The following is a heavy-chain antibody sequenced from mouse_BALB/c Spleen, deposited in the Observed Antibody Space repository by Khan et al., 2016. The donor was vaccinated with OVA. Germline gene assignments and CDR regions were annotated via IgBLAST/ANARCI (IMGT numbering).Heavy chain of an antibody. J-gene: IGHJ4*01. CDR2: IWSDGSP. CDR3: ARQPDCNYTSFTY. V-gene: IGHV2-6-1*01. D-gene: IGHD2-12*01. CDR1: GFSLTNYG. Sequence: VQLQESGPGLVAPSQSLSITCTISGFSLTNYGVHWIRQPPGKGLEWLVVIWSDGSPTYNSALKSKLTITKANSKCQVFLQKISLQTADTAIYYCARQPDCNYTSFTYWGQGTSVTVSS.